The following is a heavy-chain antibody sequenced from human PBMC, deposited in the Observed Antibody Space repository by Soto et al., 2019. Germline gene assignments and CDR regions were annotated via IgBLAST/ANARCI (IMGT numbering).Heavy chain of an antibody. CDR1: GFTVTNKY. D-gene: IGHD4-17*01. CDR2: IYSGGAT. J-gene: IGHJ2*01. Sequence: SAGSLRLSCAASGFTVTNKYMTWVRQAPGKGLEWVSLIYSGGATSYADSVKGRFTISRDNSKDILYLQVNSLRAEDTAVYYCARVDYGDYGWYFDLWGRGTLVTVS. CDR3: ARVDYGDYGWYFDL. V-gene: IGHV3-53*01.